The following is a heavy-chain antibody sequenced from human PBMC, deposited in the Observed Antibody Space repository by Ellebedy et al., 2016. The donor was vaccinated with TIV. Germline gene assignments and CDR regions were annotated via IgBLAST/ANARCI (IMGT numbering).Heavy chain of an antibody. CDR1: GFTFSTYA. Sequence: GGSLRLXXAVSGFTFSTYAMSWVRQAPGKGLEWVSSISGSGTNTYYADFVKGRFTISRDNSKNTLYLQMNSLRAEDTAEYYCASLNIVVAPATSAQGAFDIWGQGTMVTASS. D-gene: IGHD2-2*01. CDR2: ISGSGTNT. CDR3: ASLNIVVAPATSAQGAFDI. V-gene: IGHV3-23*01. J-gene: IGHJ3*02.